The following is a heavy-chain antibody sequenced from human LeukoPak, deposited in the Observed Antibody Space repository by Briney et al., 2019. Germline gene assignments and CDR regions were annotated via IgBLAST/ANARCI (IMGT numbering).Heavy chain of an antibody. D-gene: IGHD2-2*01. Sequence: ASVKVSCKASGYTFIAYYLHWVRQAPGQGLEWMGWINPNSGGTNYAQKFKDWVTMTRDTSINTTYMELSSLKSDVTAVYYCARTYCSSTSCYQDYWGQGTLVTVSS. CDR2: INPNSGGT. CDR3: ARTYCSSTSCYQDY. V-gene: IGHV1-2*04. J-gene: IGHJ4*02. CDR1: GYTFIAYY.